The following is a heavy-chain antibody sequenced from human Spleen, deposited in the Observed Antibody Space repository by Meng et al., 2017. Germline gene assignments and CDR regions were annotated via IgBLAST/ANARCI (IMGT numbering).Heavy chain of an antibody. CDR1: GFAFSTYW. CDR2: IKEDGSEK. CDR3: ARARPVLRFFDWLEY. V-gene: IGHV3-7*03. J-gene: IGHJ4*02. Sequence: GESLKISCVTSGFAFSTYWMSWVRQAPGKGLEWVANIKEDGSEKYYVDSVKGRFTISRDNAKNSLYLQMNSLSAEDTAVYYCARARPVLRFFDWLEYWGQGTLVTVSS. D-gene: IGHD3-9*01.